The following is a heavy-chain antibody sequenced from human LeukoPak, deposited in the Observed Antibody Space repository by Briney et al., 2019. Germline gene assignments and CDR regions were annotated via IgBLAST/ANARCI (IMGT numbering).Heavy chain of an antibody. CDR1: GFTFSSYG. J-gene: IGHJ5*02. D-gene: IGHD6-6*01. Sequence: GGSLRLSCAASGFTFSSYGMHWVRQAPGKGLEWVAFIRYDGSNKYYADSVKGRFTISRDNSKNTLYLQMNSLRAEDTAVYYCARVPPGKQLVRLIWFDPWGQGTLVTVSS. CDR2: IRYDGSNK. V-gene: IGHV3-30*02. CDR3: ARVPPGKQLVRLIWFDP.